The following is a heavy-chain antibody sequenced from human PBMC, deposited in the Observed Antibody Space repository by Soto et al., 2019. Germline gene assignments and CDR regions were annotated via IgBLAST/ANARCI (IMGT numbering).Heavy chain of an antibody. J-gene: IGHJ6*01. D-gene: IGHD2-8*02. CDR3: ARWDDPGAWLSV. V-gene: IGHV4-39*02. CDR1: GGSIINSSAY. Sequence: QVRLQESGPGLVKPSETLSLTCSVSGGSIINSSAYWTWIRQTPGKGLEWLGDVYYSGMTNYNPSLNSRIIMSVGTSKNRFSLNLKSVTAADTAKYYCARWDDPGAWLSVWCQGTTVTVPS. CDR2: VYYSGMT.